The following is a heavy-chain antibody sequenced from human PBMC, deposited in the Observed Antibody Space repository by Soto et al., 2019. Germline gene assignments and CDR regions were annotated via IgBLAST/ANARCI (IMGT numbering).Heavy chain of an antibody. V-gene: IGHV3-11*01. Sequence: KPGGSLRLSCAASRFTFSDFYMSWIRQAPGKGLEWVSYISSSGETIYYADSVKGRFTISRDNAKNSLYLQMNSLRAEDTAVYCCARQASSYYYYYGMDVWGQGTTVTVSS. CDR3: ARQASSYYYYYGMDV. CDR1: RFTFSDFY. CDR2: ISSSGETI. J-gene: IGHJ6*02.